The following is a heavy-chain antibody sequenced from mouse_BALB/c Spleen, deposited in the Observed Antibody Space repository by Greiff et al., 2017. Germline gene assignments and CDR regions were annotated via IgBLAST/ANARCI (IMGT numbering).Heavy chain of an antibody. CDR1: GYSITSDYA. D-gene: IGHD4-1*01. J-gene: IGHJ4*01. CDR3: ARTPNEMDY. Sequence: ESGPGLVKPSQSLSLTCTVTGYSITSDYAWNWIRQFPGNKLEWMGYISYSGSTSYNPSLKSRISITRDTSKNQFFLQLNSVTTEDTATYYCARTPNEMDYWGQGTSVTVSS. CDR2: ISYSGST. V-gene: IGHV3-2*02.